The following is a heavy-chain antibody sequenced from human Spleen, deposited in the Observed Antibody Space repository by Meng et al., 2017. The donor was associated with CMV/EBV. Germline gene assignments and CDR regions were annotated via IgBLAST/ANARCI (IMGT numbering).Heavy chain of an antibody. Sequence: GASINNKKYNWAWIRQPPGRGLEWIGSIYSSGGTYYNPTLLRRVTVSEDTSKRQLSLRLSSVTAADTAVYYCAIRPGQWRWELDFDYWGQGTLVTVSS. CDR1: GASINNKKYN. V-gene: IGHV4-39*07. J-gene: IGHJ4*02. CDR2: IYSSGGT. D-gene: IGHD6-19*01. CDR3: AIRPGQWRWELDFDY.